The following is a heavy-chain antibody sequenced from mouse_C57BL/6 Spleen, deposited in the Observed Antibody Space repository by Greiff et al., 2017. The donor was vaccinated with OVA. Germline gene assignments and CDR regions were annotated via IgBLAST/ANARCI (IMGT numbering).Heavy chain of an antibody. CDR1: GYTFTSYW. J-gene: IGHJ3*01. D-gene: IGHD4-1*01. Sequence: VQLQQPGAELVKPGASVKLSCKASGYTFTSYWMQWVKQRPGQGLEWIGEIDPSDSYTNYNQKFKGKATLTVDTSSSTAYMQLSSLTSEDSAVYYCATTDWDSGGFAYWGQGALVTVSA. CDR2: IDPSDSYT. V-gene: IGHV1-50*01. CDR3: ATTDWDSGGFAY.